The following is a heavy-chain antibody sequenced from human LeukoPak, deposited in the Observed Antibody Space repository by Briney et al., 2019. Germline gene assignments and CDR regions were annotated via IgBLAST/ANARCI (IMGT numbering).Heavy chain of an antibody. CDR2: ISYDGSNK. J-gene: IGHJ4*02. V-gene: IGHV3-30*03. CDR3: ASIVVVVAATPC. Sequence: GGSLRLSCAASGFTFRSYVMHWVRQAPGKGLEWVAVISYDGSNKYYADSVKGRFTISRDNSKNTLYLQMNSLRAEDTAVYYCASIVVVVAATPCWGQGTLVTVSS. CDR1: GFTFRSYV. D-gene: IGHD2-15*01.